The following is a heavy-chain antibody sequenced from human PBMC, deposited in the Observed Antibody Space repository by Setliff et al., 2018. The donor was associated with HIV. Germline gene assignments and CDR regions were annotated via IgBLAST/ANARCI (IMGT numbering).Heavy chain of an antibody. V-gene: IGHV1-24*01. CDR2: FDPEDGES. Sequence: ASVKVSCKISGYTLTELSRHWVRQAPGKGLEWMGRFDPEDGESIYAQKFQGRVTMTDDTSADTAYMELRSLTSEDTAVYYCATDHGAAAEYYYDSSGYFDYWGQGTLVTVSS. D-gene: IGHD3-22*01. J-gene: IGHJ4*02. CDR3: ATDHGAAAEYYYDSSGYFDY. CDR1: GYTLTELS.